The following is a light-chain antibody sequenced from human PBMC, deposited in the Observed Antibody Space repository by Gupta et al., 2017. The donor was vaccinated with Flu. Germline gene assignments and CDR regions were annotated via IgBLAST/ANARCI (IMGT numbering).Light chain of an antibody. CDR1: QSINTY. CDR2: AAS. V-gene: IGKV1-39*01. CDR3: QHSHIHPYT. J-gene: IGKJ2*01. Sequence: TCRAGQSINTYLNWYQQKPGKAPKFLISAASSLQSGVPSRFSGSGSGTDFTLTISSLQSDDFATYYCQHSHIHPYTFGQGTMLEI.